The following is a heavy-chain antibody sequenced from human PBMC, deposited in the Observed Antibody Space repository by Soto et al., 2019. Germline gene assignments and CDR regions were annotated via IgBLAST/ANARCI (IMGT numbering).Heavy chain of an antibody. J-gene: IGHJ5*02. CDR3: AKDHTGSSYTAYDWFDP. CDR2: ISGSGGST. CDR1: GFTFSSYA. Sequence: GGSLRLSCAASGFTFSSYAMSWVRQAPGKGLEWVSAISGSGGSTYYADSVKGRFTISRDNSKNTLYLQMNSLRAEDTAVYYCAKDHTGSSYTAYDWFDPWGQGTLVTVSS. V-gene: IGHV3-23*01. D-gene: IGHD6-6*01.